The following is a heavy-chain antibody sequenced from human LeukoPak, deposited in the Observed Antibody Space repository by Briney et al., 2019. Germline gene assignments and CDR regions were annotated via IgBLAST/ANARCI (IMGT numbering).Heavy chain of an antibody. V-gene: IGHV3-30*18. CDR1: GFTFSSYG. J-gene: IGHJ5*02. D-gene: IGHD2-15*01. CDR2: ISYDGSNK. CDR3: AKPEDCSGGSCYSGLSWFDP. Sequence: GGSLRLSCAASGFTFSSYGMHWVRQAPGKGLEWVAVISYDGSNKYYADSVKGRFTISRDNSKNTLYLQMNSLRAEDTAVYYCAKPEDCSGGSCYSGLSWFDPWGQGTLVTVSS.